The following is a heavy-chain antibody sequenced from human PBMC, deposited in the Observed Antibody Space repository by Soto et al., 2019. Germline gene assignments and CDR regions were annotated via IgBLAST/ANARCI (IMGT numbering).Heavy chain of an antibody. CDR1: GFTFSSYG. V-gene: IGHV3-30*18. CDR2: ISYDGSNK. J-gene: IGHJ6*02. CDR3: AKGDYGDYYYGMDV. D-gene: IGHD4-17*01. Sequence: GGSLRLSCAASGFTFSSYGMHWVRQAPGKGLEWVAVISYDGSNKYYADSVKGRFTISRDNSKNTLYLQMNSLGAEDTAVYYCAKGDYGDYYYGMDVWGQGTTVTVSS.